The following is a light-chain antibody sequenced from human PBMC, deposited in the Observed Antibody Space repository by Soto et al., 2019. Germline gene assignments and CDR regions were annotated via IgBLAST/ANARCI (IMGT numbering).Light chain of an antibody. CDR1: QSISSY. Sequence: DIQMTQSPSSLSASVGDRVTITCRASQSISSYLNWYQQKPGKAPKLLIYAASSLQSGVPSRFSGSGSGTDFTLTISSLQPEDFATYYCQQSYSTITFGQGTHWRLN. J-gene: IGKJ5*01. CDR3: QQSYSTIT. CDR2: AAS. V-gene: IGKV1-39*01.